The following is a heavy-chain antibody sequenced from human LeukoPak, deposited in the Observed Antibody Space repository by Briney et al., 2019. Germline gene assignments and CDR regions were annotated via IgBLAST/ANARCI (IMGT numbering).Heavy chain of an antibody. CDR3: ATRPDMTPITGYYYFVY. CDR1: AVSITGYY. Sequence: SETLSLTCTVSAVSITGYYWTWIRQPPGKGLEWIGHISDSGRTYYNPSLERRVTISLDTSNNQFSLKETSVTAADAAAVYWATRPDMTPITGYYYFVYWGPGTPVSVSS. D-gene: IGHD5-24*01. V-gene: IGHV4-59*12. CDR2: ISDSGRT. J-gene: IGHJ4*03.